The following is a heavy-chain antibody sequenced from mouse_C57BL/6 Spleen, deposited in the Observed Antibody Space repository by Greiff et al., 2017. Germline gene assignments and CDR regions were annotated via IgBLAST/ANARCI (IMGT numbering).Heavy chain of an antibody. Sequence: EVKVVESGGGLVKPGGSLKLSCAASGFTFSDYGMHWVRQAPEKGLEWVAYISSGSSTIYYADTVKGRFTISRDNAKNTLFLQMTSLRSEDTAMYYCARSLTTGAMDYWGQGTSVTVSS. J-gene: IGHJ4*01. CDR3: ARSLTTGAMDY. CDR2: ISSGSSTI. D-gene: IGHD1-1*01. CDR1: GFTFSDYG. V-gene: IGHV5-17*01.